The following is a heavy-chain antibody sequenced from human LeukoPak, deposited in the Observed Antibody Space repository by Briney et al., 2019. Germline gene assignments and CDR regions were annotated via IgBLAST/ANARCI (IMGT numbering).Heavy chain of an antibody. Sequence: PSETLSLTCAVYGGSFSGYYWSWIRQPPGKGLEWIGEINHSGSTNYNPSLKSRVTISVDTSKNQFSLKLSSVTAADTAVYYCARASWSWSLDYWGQGTLVTVSS. V-gene: IGHV4-34*01. CDR3: ARASWSWSLDY. D-gene: IGHD6-13*01. J-gene: IGHJ4*02. CDR1: GGSFSGYY. CDR2: INHSGST.